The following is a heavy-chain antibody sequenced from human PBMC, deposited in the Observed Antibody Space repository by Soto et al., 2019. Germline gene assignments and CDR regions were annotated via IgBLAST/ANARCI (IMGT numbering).Heavy chain of an antibody. Sequence: ASVKVSCKASGGTFSSYAISWVRQAPGQGLEWMGGIIPIFGTANYAQKFQGRVTITADESTSTAYMELSSRRSEDTAVYYCARRMKNYYGSGSSHYYYYYYGMDVWGQGTTVTVSS. V-gene: IGHV1-69*13. CDR2: IIPIFGTA. CDR3: ARRMKNYYGSGSSHYYYYYYGMDV. J-gene: IGHJ6*02. D-gene: IGHD3-10*01. CDR1: GGTFSSYA.